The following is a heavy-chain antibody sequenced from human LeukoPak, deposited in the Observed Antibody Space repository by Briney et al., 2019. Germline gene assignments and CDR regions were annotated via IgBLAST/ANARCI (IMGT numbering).Heavy chain of an antibody. J-gene: IGHJ4*02. CDR1: GFTFSSSA. D-gene: IGHD3-16*02. CDR2: ISASGGST. CDR3: SKSLGVGGYTRYKGFDQ. Sequence: GGSLRLSCAASGFTFSSSAMSWVRQAPGKGLEWVSTISASGGSTFYADFVKGRFTISRDNSKNTLYLQMNSLRAEDTAAYYCSKSLGVGGYTRYKGFDQWGQGTLVVVSS. V-gene: IGHV3-23*01.